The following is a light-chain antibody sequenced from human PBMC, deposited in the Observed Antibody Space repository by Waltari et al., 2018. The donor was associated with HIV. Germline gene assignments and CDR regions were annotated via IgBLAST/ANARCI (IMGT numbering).Light chain of an antibody. CDR3: YSAADNNAV. CDR1: VLAKKY. V-gene: IGLV3-27*01. J-gene: IGLJ3*02. CDR2: KDS. Sequence: SYELTQPSSVSVSPGQTARITCSGDVLAKKYARWFQQKPGQAPLLVIYKDSERPSGIPERFSGSSSGTTVTLTISGAQVEDEADYYCYSAADNNAVFGGGTKLTVL.